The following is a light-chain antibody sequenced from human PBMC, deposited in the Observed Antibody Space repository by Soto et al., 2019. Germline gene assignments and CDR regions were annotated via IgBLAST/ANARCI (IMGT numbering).Light chain of an antibody. Sequence: DIQMTQSPPTLSASVGDRVTITCRASQSIGSWLAWYQQKPGKAPKVLIYDASSLESGVPSRFSGSGSGTEFTLTITTLQPDDFATYYCQQYNNYWTFGQGTKV. CDR1: QSIGSW. CDR2: DAS. V-gene: IGKV1-5*01. CDR3: QQYNNYWT. J-gene: IGKJ1*01.